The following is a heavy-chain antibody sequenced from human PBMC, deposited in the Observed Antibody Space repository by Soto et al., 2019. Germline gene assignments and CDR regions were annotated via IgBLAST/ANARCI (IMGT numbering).Heavy chain of an antibody. Sequence: GGSLRLSCAGSGFTFSDYSMNWVRQAPGKGLEWISYIRTTPSVIVYADSVKGRFTISRDNAKNSMYLQMNSLTDEDTAMYYCARRRWLHNDAFDIWGQGTMVTVSS. CDR3: ARRRWLHNDAFDI. D-gene: IGHD5-12*01. CDR2: IRTTPSVI. J-gene: IGHJ3*02. CDR1: GFTFSDYS. V-gene: IGHV3-48*02.